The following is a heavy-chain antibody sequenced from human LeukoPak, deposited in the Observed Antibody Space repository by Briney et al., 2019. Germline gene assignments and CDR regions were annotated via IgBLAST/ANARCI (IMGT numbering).Heavy chain of an antibody. CDR1: EFSVGSNY. CDR3: ASQSWYYYDSSGYYCDY. V-gene: IGHV3-66*04. Sequence: PGGSLRLSCAASEFSVGSNYMTWVRQAPGKGLEWVSLIYSGGSTYYADSVKGRFTIYRDNSKNTLYLQMNSLRAEDTAVYYCASQSWYYYDSSGYYCDYWGQGTLVTVSS. D-gene: IGHD3-22*01. CDR2: IYSGGST. J-gene: IGHJ4*02.